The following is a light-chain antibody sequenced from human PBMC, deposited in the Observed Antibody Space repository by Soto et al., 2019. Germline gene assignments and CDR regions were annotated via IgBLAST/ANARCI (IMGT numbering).Light chain of an antibody. CDR1: QGISNY. CDR2: AAS. V-gene: IGKV1-27*01. J-gene: IGKJ3*01. Sequence: DIQMTQSPSSLSASVGDRVTITCRATQGISNYLAWYQQKPGKVPKLLIYAASTLQSGVPSRFSGSGSGTDLNLTISSLQPEDVATYYCQRYISAPFTFGPGTNVHIK. CDR3: QRYISAPFT.